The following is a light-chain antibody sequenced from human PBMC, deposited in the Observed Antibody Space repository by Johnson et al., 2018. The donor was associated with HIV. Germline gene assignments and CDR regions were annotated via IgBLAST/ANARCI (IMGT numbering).Light chain of an antibody. CDR2: NNN. Sequence: QSVLTQPPSVSAAPGQRVTISCSGASSTFGNSYISWYQLLPGSPPKLLVFNNNERPSGIPDRFSGSNSGTSATLDITGLQTGDEADYYCATWDTSLSTGGVFGTGTKVTVL. V-gene: IGLV1-51*01. CDR3: ATWDTSLSTGGV. J-gene: IGLJ1*01. CDR1: SSTFGNSY.